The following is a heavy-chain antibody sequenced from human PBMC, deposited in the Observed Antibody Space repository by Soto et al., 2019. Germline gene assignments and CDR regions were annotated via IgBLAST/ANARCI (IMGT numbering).Heavy chain of an antibody. CDR3: ASGHDAYKVRY. Sequence: QVQLQESGPGLVKPSQTLSLTCTVSGGSISSGGTGSYWTWIRQLPGKGLEWIGYIYHTGNTYYNPSLKSRPTISIDTSENQFFLKLTSVTAADTAVYFCASGHDAYKVRYWGQGTLVTVSS. CDR1: GGSISSGGTGSY. V-gene: IGHV4-31*03. D-gene: IGHD1-1*01. J-gene: IGHJ4*02. CDR2: IYHTGNT.